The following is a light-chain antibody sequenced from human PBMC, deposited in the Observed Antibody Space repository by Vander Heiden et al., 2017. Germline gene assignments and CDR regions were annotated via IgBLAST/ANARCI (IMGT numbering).Light chain of an antibody. CDR1: SSDVGGYNY. CDR3: TSYTSRTTWV. V-gene: IGLV2-14*03. CDR2: DVS. J-gene: IGLJ2*01. Sequence: QSALTQPASVSGSPGQSITISCTGTSSDVGGYNYVSWYQQHPGKAPKVMIYDVSNRPSGVSNRFSASKSGNTASLTISGLQAEDEADYYCTSYTSRTTWVFGGGTKLTVL.